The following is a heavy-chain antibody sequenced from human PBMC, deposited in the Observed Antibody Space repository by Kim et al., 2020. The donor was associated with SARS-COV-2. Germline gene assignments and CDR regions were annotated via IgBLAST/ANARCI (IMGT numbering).Heavy chain of an antibody. D-gene: IGHD3-16*02. Sequence: ASVKVSCKTSGYTFTTYGLSWVRQAPGQGLEWMGWISTDSGYTKYAQKFQDSVTLTKDTSTSTAYMELRSLISDDTAVYFCARDRDYRFDLWGQGTLVTVSS. CDR1: GYTFTTYG. CDR2: ISTDSGYT. CDR3: ARDRDYRFDL. V-gene: IGHV1-18*01. J-gene: IGHJ4*02.